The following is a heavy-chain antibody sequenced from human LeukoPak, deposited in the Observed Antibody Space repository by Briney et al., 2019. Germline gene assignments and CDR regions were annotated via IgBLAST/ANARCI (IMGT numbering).Heavy chain of an antibody. V-gene: IGHV3-21*01. J-gene: IGHJ3*02. CDR3: AREMYAGWYFAFDI. D-gene: IGHD6-19*01. Sequence: NPWGSLRLSCTVSGFTFSSFTMNWVRQGPGKGLEWVASISNSGDYISYADSLKGRLTISRDNAKNSLFLQMSSLRAEDTAVYYCAREMYAGWYFAFDIWGQGTMVTVSS. CDR1: GFTFSSFT. CDR2: ISNSGDYI.